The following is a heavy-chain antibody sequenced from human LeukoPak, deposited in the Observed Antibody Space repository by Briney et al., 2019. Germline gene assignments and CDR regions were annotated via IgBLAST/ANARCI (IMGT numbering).Heavy chain of an antibody. Sequence: PGGSLRLSCAASGFTFSSYWMSWVRQAPGKGLEWVANIKQDGSEKYYVDSVKGRFTISRDNAKNSLYLQMNSLRAEDTAVYYCASYCSGGSCYSGKRYFDYWGQGTLVTDSS. CDR3: ASYCSGGSCYSGKRYFDY. J-gene: IGHJ4*02. V-gene: IGHV3-7*01. CDR1: GFTFSSYW. CDR2: IKQDGSEK. D-gene: IGHD2-15*01.